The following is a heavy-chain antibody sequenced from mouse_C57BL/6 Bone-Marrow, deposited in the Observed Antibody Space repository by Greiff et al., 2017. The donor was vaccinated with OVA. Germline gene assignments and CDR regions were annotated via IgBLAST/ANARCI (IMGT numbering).Heavy chain of an antibody. D-gene: IGHD1-1*01. J-gene: IGHJ4*01. CDR3: TPLRRGTYYAMDY. Sequence: EVQLVESGGGLVQPGGSMKLSCAASGFTFSDAWMDWVRQSPEKGLEWVADIRNKANNHATYYAESVKGRFTISRDDSKSSVYLQMNSLRAEDTGIYYCTPLRRGTYYAMDYWGQGTSVTVSS. V-gene: IGHV6-6*01. CDR1: GFTFSDAW. CDR2: IRNKANNHAT.